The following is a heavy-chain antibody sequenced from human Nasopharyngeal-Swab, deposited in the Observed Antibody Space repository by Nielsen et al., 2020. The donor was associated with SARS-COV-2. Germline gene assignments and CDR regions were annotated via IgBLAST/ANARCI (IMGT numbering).Heavy chain of an antibody. J-gene: IGHJ6*02. CDR2: INHSGST. Sequence: PGKRLEWIGEINHSGSTNYNPSLKSRVTISVDTSKNQFSLKLSSVTAADTAVYYCARPTTLGYYYGMDVWGQGTTVTVSS. V-gene: IGHV4-34*01. D-gene: IGHD1-14*01. CDR3: ARPTTLGYYYGMDV.